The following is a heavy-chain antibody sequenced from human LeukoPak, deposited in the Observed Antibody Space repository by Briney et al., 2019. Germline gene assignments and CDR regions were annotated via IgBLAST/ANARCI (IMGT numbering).Heavy chain of an antibody. V-gene: IGHV3-21*01. J-gene: IGHJ4*02. Sequence: KTGGTLRLSCAASGFTFSSYSMSWVRQAPGKGLEWVSSISSSSSYIYYADSVKGRFTISRDNAKNSLYLQMNSLRAEDTAVYYCARDRGAMFSRWGQGTLVTVSS. CDR2: ISSSSSYI. CDR1: GFTFSSYS. D-gene: IGHD1-26*01. CDR3: ARDRGAMFSR.